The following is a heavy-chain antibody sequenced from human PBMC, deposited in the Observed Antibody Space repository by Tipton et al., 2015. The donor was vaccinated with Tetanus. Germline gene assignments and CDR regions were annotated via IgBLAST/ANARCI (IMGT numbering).Heavy chain of an antibody. CDR2: IIPIFGTA. D-gene: IGHD1-26*01. V-gene: IGHV1-69*01. Sequence: QLVQSGAEVKKPGSSVKVSCKASGGTFSSYAISWVRQAPGQGLEWMGGIIPIFGTANYAQKFQGRVTITADESTSTAYMELSSLRSEATAVYYCARDMVGATEYYYYGMDVWGQGTTVTVSS. CDR1: GGTFSSYA. CDR3: ARDMVGATEYYYYGMDV. J-gene: IGHJ6*02.